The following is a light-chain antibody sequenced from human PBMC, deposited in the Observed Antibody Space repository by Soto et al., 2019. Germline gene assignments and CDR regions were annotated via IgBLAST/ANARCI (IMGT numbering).Light chain of an antibody. J-gene: IGKJ3*01. CDR1: QSISSW. V-gene: IGKV1-5*03. CDR2: KAS. CDR3: QQYNSYSRFT. Sequence: DMQMTQSPSTLSASVGDRVTITCRASQSISSWLAWYQQKPGKAPKLLIYKASSLESGVPSRFSGSGSGTEFTLIISCRQPDDFATYYCQQYNSYSRFTFGPGTKVDIK.